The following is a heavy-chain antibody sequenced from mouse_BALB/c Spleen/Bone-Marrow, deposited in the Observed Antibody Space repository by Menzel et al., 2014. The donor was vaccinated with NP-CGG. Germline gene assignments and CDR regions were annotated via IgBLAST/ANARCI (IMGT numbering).Heavy chain of an antibody. CDR1: RFDFSRYW. D-gene: IGHD1-1*01. V-gene: IGHV4-1*02. CDR2: INPDSSTI. Sequence: EVKLMESGGGLVQPGGSLKLSCAASRFDFSRYWMSWVRQAPGKGLEWIGEINPDSSTINYTPSLKDKFIISRDNAKNTLYLKMSKVRSEDTALYYCARLNYYGNLFAWGAGTTVTVSS. J-gene: IGHJ1*01. CDR3: ARLNYYGNLFA.